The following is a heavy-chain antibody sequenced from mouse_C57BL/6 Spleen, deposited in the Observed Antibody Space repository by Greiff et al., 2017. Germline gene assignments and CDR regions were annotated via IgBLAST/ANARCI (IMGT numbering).Heavy chain of an antibody. CDR3: ARGSYYGSSPYAMDY. D-gene: IGHD1-1*01. CDR1: GYTFTSYG. CDR2: IYPRSGNT. J-gene: IGHJ4*01. Sequence: QVQLQQSGAELARPGASVKLSCKASGYTFTSYGISWVKQRTGQGLEWIGEIYPRSGNTYYNEKFKGKATLTADKSSSTAYMELRSLTSEDSAVYFCARGSYYGSSPYAMDYWGQGTSVTVSS. V-gene: IGHV1-81*01.